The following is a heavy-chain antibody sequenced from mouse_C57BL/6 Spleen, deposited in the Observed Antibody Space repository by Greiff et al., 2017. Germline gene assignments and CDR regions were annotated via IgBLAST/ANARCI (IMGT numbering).Heavy chain of an antibody. D-gene: IGHD1-1*01. V-gene: IGHV5-17*01. Sequence: EVKVVESGGGLVKPGGSLKLSCAASGFTFSDYGMNWVRQAPEKGLEWVAYISSGSSTIYYADTVKGRFTISRDNAKNTLFLQMTSLRSEDTAMYYCARPSYYYGSSYHAMDYWGQGTSVTVSS. J-gene: IGHJ4*01. CDR3: ARPSYYYGSSYHAMDY. CDR1: GFTFSDYG. CDR2: ISSGSSTI.